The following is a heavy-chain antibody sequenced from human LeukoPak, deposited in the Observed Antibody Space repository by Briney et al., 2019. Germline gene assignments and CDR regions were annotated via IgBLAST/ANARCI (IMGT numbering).Heavy chain of an antibody. Sequence: GGSLRLSCAASGFTFSSYSMNWVRQAPGKGLEWVSSISSSSSHIYYADSVKGRFTISRDNAKNSLYLQMNSLRAEDTAVYYCARDPLTTVTTSVCWGQGTLVTVS. CDR3: ARDPLTTVTTSVC. CDR1: GFTFSSYS. V-gene: IGHV3-21*01. D-gene: IGHD4-17*01. CDR2: ISSSSSHI. J-gene: IGHJ4*02.